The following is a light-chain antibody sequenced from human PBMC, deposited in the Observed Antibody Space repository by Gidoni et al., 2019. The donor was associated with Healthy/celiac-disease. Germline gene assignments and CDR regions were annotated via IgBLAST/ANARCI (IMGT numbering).Light chain of an antibody. CDR1: QSVSSSY. V-gene: IGKV3-20*01. CDR2: GAS. Sequence: EIVLTQSPGTLSLSPGERATLSCRASQSVSSSYLAWYQQKPGQAPRLLIYGASSRATGIPDRFSGSGSGTDCTLTISRLEPEDFAVYYCQPYGSSPLTFGGGTKVEIK. CDR3: QPYGSSPLT. J-gene: IGKJ4*01.